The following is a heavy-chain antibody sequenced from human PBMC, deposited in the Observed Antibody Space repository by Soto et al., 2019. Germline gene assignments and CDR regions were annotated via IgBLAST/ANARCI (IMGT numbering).Heavy chain of an antibody. D-gene: IGHD2-2*01. CDR3: ARLYGGCNSTSCYFSQLGDWFDP. CDR1: GGTFSSYT. Sequence: QVQLVQSGAEVKKPGSSVKVSCKASGGTFSSYTISWVRQAPGQGLEWMGRIIPILGIANYAQKFQGRVTITADKSTSTAYMELSSLRSEDTAVYYCARLYGGCNSTSCYFSQLGDWFDPWGQGTLVTVSS. V-gene: IGHV1-69*02. J-gene: IGHJ5*02. CDR2: IIPILGIA.